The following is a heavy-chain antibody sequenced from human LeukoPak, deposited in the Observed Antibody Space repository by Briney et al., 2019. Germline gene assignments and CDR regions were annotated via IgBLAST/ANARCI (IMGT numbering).Heavy chain of an antibody. CDR2: IWYDGSNK. J-gene: IGHJ6*02. V-gene: IGHV3-33*08. CDR3: ASAARQGGGGMDV. D-gene: IGHD2-15*01. Sequence: QAGGSLRLSCAASGFTFSSYGMHWVRQAPGKGLEWVAVIWYDGSNKYYADSVKGRFTISRDNSKNTLYLQMNSLRAEDTAVYYCASAARQGGGGMDVWGQGTTVTVSS. CDR1: GFTFSSYG.